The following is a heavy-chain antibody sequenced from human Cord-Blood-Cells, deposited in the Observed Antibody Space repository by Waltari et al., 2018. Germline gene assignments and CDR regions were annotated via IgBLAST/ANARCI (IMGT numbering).Heavy chain of an antibody. J-gene: IGHJ4*02. Sequence: QLQLQESGPGLVKPSETLSLTCTVSGSSISSTSYSWGWIRQHPGRGLEWIGSIYCSGSTYYNPSLKSRVTISVDTSKNQFSLKLSSVTAADTAVYYCARQDMGGSGSYYNGGFNYWGQGTLVTVSS. D-gene: IGHD3-10*01. CDR3: ARQDMGGSGSYYNGGFNY. CDR1: GSSISSTSYS. V-gene: IGHV4-39*01. CDR2: IYCSGST.